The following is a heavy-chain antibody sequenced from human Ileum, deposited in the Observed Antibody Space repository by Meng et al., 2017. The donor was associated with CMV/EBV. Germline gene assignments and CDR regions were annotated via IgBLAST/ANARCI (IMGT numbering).Heavy chain of an antibody. J-gene: IGHJ6*02. CDR1: GYSFTSYW. CDR2: IYPGDSDT. D-gene: IGHD3-10*01. CDR3: ARHGPGGDYYYGMDV. Sequence: GGSLRLSCKGSGYSFTSYWIGWVRQMPGKGLEWMGIIYPGDSDTRYSPSFQGQVTISADKSISTAYLQWSSLKASDTAMYYCARHGPGGDYYYGMDVWGQGTTVTVSS. V-gene: IGHV5-51*01.